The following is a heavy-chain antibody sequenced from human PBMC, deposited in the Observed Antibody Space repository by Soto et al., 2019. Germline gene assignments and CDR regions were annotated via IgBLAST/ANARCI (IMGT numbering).Heavy chain of an antibody. J-gene: IGHJ6*02. CDR1: GYTFTSYG. V-gene: IGHV1-18*01. Sequence: ASVKVSCKASGYTFTSYGISWVRQAPGQGLEWMGWISADNGNTKYSQKFQGRVTITRDTSASTAYMELSSLRSEDTAVYYCARDLAMVRGPLSYYYYGMDVWGQGTTVTVSS. D-gene: IGHD3-10*01. CDR2: ISADNGNT. CDR3: ARDLAMVRGPLSYYYYGMDV.